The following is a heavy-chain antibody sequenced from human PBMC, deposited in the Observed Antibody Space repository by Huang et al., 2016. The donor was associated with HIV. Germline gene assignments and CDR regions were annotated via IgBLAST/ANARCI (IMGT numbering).Heavy chain of an antibody. Sequence: QVQLQQCGAGVLKPSETLSLTCAVYGGSFSGYYWSWIRQSPGKGLEWIGEIKHSGSTNYNPSLKSRVTMSVDTAKNQFSLKLSSVTAADTAVYYCASLFFDYWGQGILVTVSS. V-gene: IGHV4-34*01. CDR1: GGSFSGYY. CDR2: IKHSGST. J-gene: IGHJ4*02. CDR3: ASLFFDY.